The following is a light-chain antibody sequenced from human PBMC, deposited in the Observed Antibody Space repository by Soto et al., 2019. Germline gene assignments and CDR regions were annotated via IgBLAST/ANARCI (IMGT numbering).Light chain of an antibody. J-gene: IGKJ4*01. CDR2: AAS. CDR1: QTISNY. V-gene: IGKV1-39*01. CDR3: QQSYSTPLA. Sequence: DIQMPQPPSSLSASVGDRVTITCRASQTISNYLNWYQQQPGKAPKLLIYAASSLQSGVPSRFSGSGSGTDFTLTISSLQPEDFATYYCQQSYSTPLAFGGGTKV.